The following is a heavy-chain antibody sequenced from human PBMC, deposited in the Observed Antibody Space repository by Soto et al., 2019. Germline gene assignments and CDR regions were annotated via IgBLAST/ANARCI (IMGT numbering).Heavy chain of an antibody. CDR2: IIPIFGTA. Sequence: SVKVSCKASGGTFSSYAISCVLQAPLQGLEWMGGIIPIFGTANYAQKFQGRVTITADESTSTAYMELSSLRSEDTAVYYCASSGGSGVDYWGQGTLVTVSS. CDR1: GGTFSSYA. J-gene: IGHJ4*02. CDR3: ASSGGSGVDY. D-gene: IGHD3-10*01. V-gene: IGHV1-69*13.